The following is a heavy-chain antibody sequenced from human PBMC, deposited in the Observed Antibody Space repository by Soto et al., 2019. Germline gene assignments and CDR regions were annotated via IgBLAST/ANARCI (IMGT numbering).Heavy chain of an antibody. CDR3: ASSPRYYFDY. CDR1: GGSISSGGYS. CDR2: SYHSGST. V-gene: IGHV4-30-2*01. J-gene: IGHJ4*02. Sequence: PSETLSLTWAVSGGSISSGGYSWSWIRQPPGKGLEWIGYSYHSGSTSYNPSLKSRVTRSVDRSKNQYSLKLSSVTAADTAVYYCASSPRYYFDYWGQGTLVTVSS.